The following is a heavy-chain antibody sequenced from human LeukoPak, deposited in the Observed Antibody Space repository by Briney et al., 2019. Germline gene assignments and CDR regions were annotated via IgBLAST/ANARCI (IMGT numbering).Heavy chain of an antibody. V-gene: IGHV4-59*01. CDR2: ISYGNT. CDR3: ARDKAHSYGRYFDP. D-gene: IGHD5-18*01. J-gene: IGHJ5*02. Sequence: SETLSLTSSVAGGSISTYYWNWIRQTPGKGLEWIGHISYGNTDYNPSLKSRVTISVDTSKNQFSLKLTSVTAADTAVYYCARDKAHSYGRYFDPWGQGALVIVSS. CDR1: GGSISTYY.